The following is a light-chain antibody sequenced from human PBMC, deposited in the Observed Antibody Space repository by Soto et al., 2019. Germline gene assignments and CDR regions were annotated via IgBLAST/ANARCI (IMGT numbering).Light chain of an antibody. J-gene: IGKJ4*01. CDR3: QQRANWPLT. Sequence: EIVLTQSPATLSLSPGERATLSCRASQSVSSYLAWYQQKRGQAPRLLIYDASNRATGIPARFSGSGSGTGFTLTISSREPQDFAVYYCQQRANWPLTFGGATKVEIK. V-gene: IGKV3-11*01. CDR1: QSVSSY. CDR2: DAS.